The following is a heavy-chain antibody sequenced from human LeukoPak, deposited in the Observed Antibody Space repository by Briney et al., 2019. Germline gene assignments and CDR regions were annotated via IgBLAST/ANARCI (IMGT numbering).Heavy chain of an antibody. CDR2: IIPIFGTA. Sequence: ASVKVSCKASGGTFSSYAISWVRQAPGQGLEWMGGIIPIFGTANYAQKFQGRVTITTDESTSTAYMELSSLRSEDTAVYYCARLIDNWFDPWGQETLVTVSS. CDR1: GGTFSSYA. V-gene: IGHV1-69*05. D-gene: IGHD3-22*01. CDR3: ARLIDNWFDP. J-gene: IGHJ5*02.